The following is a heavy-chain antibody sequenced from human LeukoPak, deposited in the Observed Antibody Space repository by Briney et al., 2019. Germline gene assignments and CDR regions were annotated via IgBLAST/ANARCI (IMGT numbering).Heavy chain of an antibody. CDR1: GGSISSSSYY. Sequence: SETLSLTCTVSGGSISSSSYYWGWLRQPPGKGLEWIGTIYYSGSTYYNPSLKSRVTISVDTSKNQFSLKLSSVTAADPAGYCCARRSSSFWYSYYYMEVWGKGTTVTVSS. CDR3: ARRSSSFWYSYYYMEV. D-gene: IGHD6-6*01. J-gene: IGHJ6*03. V-gene: IGHV4-39*01. CDR2: IYYSGST.